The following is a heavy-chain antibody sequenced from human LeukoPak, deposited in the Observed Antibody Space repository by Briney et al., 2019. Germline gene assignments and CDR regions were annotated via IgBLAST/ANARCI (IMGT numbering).Heavy chain of an antibody. CDR2: IIPIFGTA. V-gene: IGHV1-69*06. Sequence: SVKVSCKASGGTFSSYAISWVRQAPGQGLEWMGGIIPIFGTANYAQKFQGRVTMTEDTSTDTAYMELSSLRSEDTAVYYCATGLYRHSSGRYSPVPFDYWGQGTLVTVSS. D-gene: IGHD6-19*01. CDR3: ATGLYRHSSGRYSPVPFDY. CDR1: GGTFSSYA. J-gene: IGHJ4*02.